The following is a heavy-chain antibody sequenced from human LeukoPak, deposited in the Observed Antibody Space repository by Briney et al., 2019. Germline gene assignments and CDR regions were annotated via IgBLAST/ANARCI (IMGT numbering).Heavy chain of an antibody. J-gene: IGHJ4*02. CDR1: GYSFTSYW. CDR2: IYPGDSDT. D-gene: IGHD5-24*01. Sequence: GESLKISCKGSGYSFTSYWIGCVRQKPAKGLEWMGIIYPGDSDTKYSPSFQGQVTISADKSISTAYLQWSSLKASDTAMYYCARHWGDGYNDYWGQGTLVTVSP. CDR3: ARHWGDGYNDY. V-gene: IGHV5-51*01.